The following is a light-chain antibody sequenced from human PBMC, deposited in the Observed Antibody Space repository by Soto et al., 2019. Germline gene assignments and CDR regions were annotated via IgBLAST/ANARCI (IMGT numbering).Light chain of an antibody. Sequence: EIVLTQSPDTLSLSQGERATLSCRASQSFSGHLAWYQQKPGQAPRLLIYDASKRATGIPARFSGSGFGTDYTLTISSLEPEDFAVYYCQQRSKWRTFGQGTKVDI. CDR1: QSFSGH. V-gene: IGKV3-11*01. J-gene: IGKJ1*01. CDR2: DAS. CDR3: QQRSKWRT.